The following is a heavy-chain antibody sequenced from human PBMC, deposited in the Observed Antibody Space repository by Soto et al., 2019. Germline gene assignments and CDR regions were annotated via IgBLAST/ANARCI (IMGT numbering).Heavy chain of an antibody. CDR1: GFTFSTYW. J-gene: IGHJ6*02. CDR3: ARDRSPPRYLYYGMDV. D-gene: IGHD1-1*01. CDR2: IKQDGSGE. V-gene: IGHV3-7*01. Sequence: EVQLVESGGGLVQPGGSLRLSCAASGFTFSTYWMSWVRQAPGKGLEWVGNIKQDGSGENYVDSVKGRFTISRDNANHSLYLQMNSLRAEDTAVYYCARDRSPPRYLYYGMDVWGQGTAVTVSS.